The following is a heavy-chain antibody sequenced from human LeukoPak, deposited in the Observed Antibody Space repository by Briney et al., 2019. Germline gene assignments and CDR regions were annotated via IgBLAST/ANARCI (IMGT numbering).Heavy chain of an antibody. J-gene: IGHJ3*02. D-gene: IGHD3-22*01. Sequence: SETLSLTCAVSGYSISSGYYWSWIRQPPGKGLEWIAYIYYTGSTNYNPSLKSRVTISVDTSKNQFSLKLSSVTAADTALYYCARDYTMTHAFDIWGQGTLVTVSS. CDR3: ARDYTMTHAFDI. CDR2: IYYTGST. CDR1: GYSISSGYY. V-gene: IGHV4-61*01.